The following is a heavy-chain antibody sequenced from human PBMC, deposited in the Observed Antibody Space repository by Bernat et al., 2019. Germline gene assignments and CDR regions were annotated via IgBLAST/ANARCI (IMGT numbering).Heavy chain of an antibody. D-gene: IGHD5-18*01. CDR2: INHSGST. V-gene: IGHV4-34*01. CDR3: ARGRRYSHGYGVVGYFDY. Sequence: QVQLQQWGAGLLKPSETLSLTCAVYGGSFSGYYWNWIRQPPGKGLEWIGEINHSGSTNYNPSLKSRVTISVDMSKNQFSLKLSSVTAADTAVYYCARGRRYSHGYGVVGYFDYLGQGTLVTVSS. CDR1: GGSFSGYY. J-gene: IGHJ4*02.